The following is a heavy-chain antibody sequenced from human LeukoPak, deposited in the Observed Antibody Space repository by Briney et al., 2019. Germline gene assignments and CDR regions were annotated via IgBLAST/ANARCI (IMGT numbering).Heavy chain of an antibody. J-gene: IGHJ4*02. V-gene: IGHV3-21*01. CDR1: GFTFSSYS. D-gene: IGHD3-22*01. CDR3: ARGHSSGYYYDFDY. CDR2: ISSSSSYI. Sequence: GGFLRLSCAASGFTFSSYSMNWVRQAPGKGLEWVSSISSSSSYIYYADSVKGRFTISRDNAENSLYLQMNSLRAEDTAVYYCARGHSSGYYYDFDYWGQGTLVTVSS.